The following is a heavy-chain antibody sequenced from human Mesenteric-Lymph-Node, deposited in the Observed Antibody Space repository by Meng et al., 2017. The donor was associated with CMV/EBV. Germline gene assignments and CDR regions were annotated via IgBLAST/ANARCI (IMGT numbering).Heavy chain of an antibody. CDR2: IRYDGSNK. D-gene: IGHD3-3*01. Sequence: GESLKISCAASGFTFSSYGMHWVRQAPGKGLEWVAFIRYDGSNKYYADSVKGRFTISRDNSKNTLYLQMNSLRAEDTAVYYCAKDPGGFWSGFTYNNWFDPWGQGTLVTVSS. CDR3: AKDPGGFWSGFTYNNWFDP. V-gene: IGHV3-30*02. CDR1: GFTFSSYG. J-gene: IGHJ5*02.